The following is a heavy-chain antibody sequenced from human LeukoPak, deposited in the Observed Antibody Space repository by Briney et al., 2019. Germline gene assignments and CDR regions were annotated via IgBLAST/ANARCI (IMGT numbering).Heavy chain of an antibody. CDR3: ARDSRDAFDI. J-gene: IGHJ3*02. V-gene: IGHV4-59*01. Sequence: SETLSLTCTVSGGSISFYYWSWIRQPPGKGLEWIGYIYYSESTNYNPSLKSRVTISVDTSKNQFSLRLSSVTAADTAVYYCARDSRDAFDIWGQGTMVTVSS. CDR1: GGSISFYY. CDR2: IYYSEST.